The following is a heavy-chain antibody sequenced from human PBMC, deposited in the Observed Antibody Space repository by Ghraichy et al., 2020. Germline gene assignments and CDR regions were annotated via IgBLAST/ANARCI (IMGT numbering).Heavy chain of an antibody. CDR1: GRSISSGTYY. CDR2: IYYSGST. D-gene: IGHD3-10*01. V-gene: IGHV4-31*03. Sequence: SETLSLTCTVSGRSISSGTYYWSWIRQHPGKGLEWIGYIYYSGSTSYNPSLKSRVTISVDTSKNQFSLKLSSVTAADTAVYYCARDGGYGSGSYHFDYWGQGTLVTVSS. CDR3: ARDGGYGSGSYHFDY. J-gene: IGHJ4*02.